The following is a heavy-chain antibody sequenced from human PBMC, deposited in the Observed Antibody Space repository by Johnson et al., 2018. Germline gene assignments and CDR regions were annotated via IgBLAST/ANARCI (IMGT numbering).Heavy chain of an antibody. V-gene: IGHV4-61*01. CDR3: ASTYSYGHQAYYYYGMDV. CDR2: IYYSGST. D-gene: IGHD5-18*01. J-gene: IGHJ6*02. CDR1: GGSVSSGSYY. Sequence: QVQLQESGPGLVKPSETLSLTCTVSGGSVSSGSYYWSWIRQPPGKGLEWIGYIYYSGSTNYNPSLKSRGNISVDTSKNQFSLKLSSVTAADTAVYYCASTYSYGHQAYYYYGMDVWGQGTTVTVSS.